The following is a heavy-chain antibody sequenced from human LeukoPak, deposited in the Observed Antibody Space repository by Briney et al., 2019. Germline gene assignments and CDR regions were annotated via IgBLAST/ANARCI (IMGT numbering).Heavy chain of an antibody. V-gene: IGHV3-30*02. CDR1: GFTFSSYG. D-gene: IGHD1-1*01. Sequence: GSLRLSCAASGFTFSSYGMHWVRQAPGKGLEWVAFIRYDGSNKYYADSVKGRFTISRDNSKNTLYLQMNSLRAEDTAVYYCARDWDNCWDYWGQGTLVTVSS. CDR3: ARDWDNCWDY. J-gene: IGHJ4*02. CDR2: IRYDGSNK.